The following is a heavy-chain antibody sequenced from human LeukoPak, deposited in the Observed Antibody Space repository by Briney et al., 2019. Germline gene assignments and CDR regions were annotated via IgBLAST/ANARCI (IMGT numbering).Heavy chain of an antibody. CDR2: ISGSGVST. D-gene: IGHD3-22*01. Sequence: GGSLRLSCAASGFTFNIYAMNWVRQAPGKGLEWVAAISGSGVSTRDADSVKGRFTISRDNSKNTLHLQMNSLRAEDTAIYYCAKQAYDSPRTDFDYWGQGTLVTVSS. J-gene: IGHJ4*02. V-gene: IGHV3-23*01. CDR1: GFTFNIYA. CDR3: AKQAYDSPRTDFDY.